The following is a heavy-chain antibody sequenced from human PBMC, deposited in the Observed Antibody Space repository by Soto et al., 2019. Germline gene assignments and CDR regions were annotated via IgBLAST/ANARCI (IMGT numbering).Heavy chain of an antibody. CDR1: GFTFSSYW. CDR3: AREKGGYSDYGMDV. D-gene: IGHD5-12*01. V-gene: IGHV3-74*01. Sequence: GGSLRLSCAASGFTFSSYWMHWVRQAPGKGLVWVSRINSDGSSTSYADSVKGRFTISRDNAKNTLYLQMNSLRAEDTAVYYCAREKGGYSDYGMDVWGQGTTVTVSS. J-gene: IGHJ6*02. CDR2: INSDGSST.